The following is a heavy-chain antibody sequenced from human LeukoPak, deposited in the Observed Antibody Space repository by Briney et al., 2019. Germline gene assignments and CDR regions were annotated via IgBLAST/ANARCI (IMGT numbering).Heavy chain of an antibody. CDR3: ARLSEMLRGPEVIYYFDY. CDR1: GFTYTTYW. J-gene: IGHJ4*02. D-gene: IGHD3-10*01. Sequence: GGSLRLSCEASGFTYTTYWMSWVRQAPGKGLQWVANIKRDGSEKYYVDSVKGRFTISRDNAKNSLYLQMSSLRADDTAVYYCARLSEMLRGPEVIYYFDYWGQGNLVTVSS. CDR2: IKRDGSEK. V-gene: IGHV3-7*01.